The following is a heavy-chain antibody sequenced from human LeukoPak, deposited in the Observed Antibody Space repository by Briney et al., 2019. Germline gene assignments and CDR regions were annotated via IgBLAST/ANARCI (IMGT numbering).Heavy chain of an antibody. CDR2: INHNGNVN. D-gene: IGHD2-2*01. CDR3: ARNQYQLDTFDT. V-gene: IGHV3-7*03. CDR1: GFTFSSYW. J-gene: IGHJ3*02. Sequence: GGSLRLSCAASGFTFSSYWMNWARQAPGKGLEWEASINHNGNVNYYVDSVKGRFTISRDNAKNSLYLQMSNLRAEDTAVYFCARNQYQLDTFDTWGRGTLVTVSS.